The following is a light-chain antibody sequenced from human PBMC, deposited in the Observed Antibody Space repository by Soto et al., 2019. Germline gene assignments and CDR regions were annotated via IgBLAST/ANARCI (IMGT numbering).Light chain of an antibody. CDR1: QSVTSNY. CDR2: GAS. J-gene: IGKJ5*01. Sequence: EIVLTQSPDTVSLSPGERATLSVMASQSVTSNYLAWYQQKPGQAPRLLISGASSRATGIPDRFSGSGSGTEFTLSIDSLQPDDFATYYCQQYHTSSITFGQGTRLEI. CDR3: QQYHTSSIT. V-gene: IGKV3-20*01.